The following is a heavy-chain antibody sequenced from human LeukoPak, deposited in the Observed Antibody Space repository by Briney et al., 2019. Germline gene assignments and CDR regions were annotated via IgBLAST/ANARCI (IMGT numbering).Heavy chain of an antibody. J-gene: IGHJ4*02. CDR3: ARVVDYGYSDY. Sequence: PSETLSLTCSVFGGAITNYHWSWIRQPPGRGLEWLGYIYYTGSTKYNPSLKSRVTISVDTSKNHFSLKLSSVTAADTAVYYCARVVDYGYSDYWGQGTLVTVSS. D-gene: IGHD3-10*01. CDR2: IYYTGST. CDR1: GGAITNYH. V-gene: IGHV4-59*01.